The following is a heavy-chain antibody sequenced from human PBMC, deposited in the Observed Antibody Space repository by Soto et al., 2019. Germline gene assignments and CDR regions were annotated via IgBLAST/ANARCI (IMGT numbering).Heavy chain of an antibody. D-gene: IGHD3-22*01. CDR3: ARRTSLYDSSGLAFDY. Sequence: GSGPTLVNPTQTLTLTCTFSGFSLTTTGMGVGWIRQPPGKAPEWLALIYWDDDKRYSPSLRSRLTITKDTSENQVVLTVTNMDPVDTATYYCARRTSLYDSSGLAFDYWGQGTLVTVSS. J-gene: IGHJ4*02. CDR1: GFSLTTTGMG. CDR2: IYWDDDK. V-gene: IGHV2-5*02.